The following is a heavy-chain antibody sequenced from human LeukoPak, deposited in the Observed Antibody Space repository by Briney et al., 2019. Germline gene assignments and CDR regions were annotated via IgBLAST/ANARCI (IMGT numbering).Heavy chain of an antibody. CDR3: AKSAKAGGKGGGYYFDY. D-gene: IGHD4-23*01. V-gene: IGHV3-30*18. J-gene: IGHJ4*02. CDR2: ISYDGSNK. CDR1: GFTFSSYG. Sequence: PGGSLRLSCAASGFTFSSYGMHWVRQAPGKGLEWVAVISYDGSNKYYADSVKGRFTISRDNSKNTLYLQMNSLRAEDTAVYYCAKSAKAGGKGGGYYFDYWGQGTLVTVSS.